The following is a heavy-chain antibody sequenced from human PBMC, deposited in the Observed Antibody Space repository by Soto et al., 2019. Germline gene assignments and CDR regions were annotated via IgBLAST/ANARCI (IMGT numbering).Heavy chain of an antibody. CDR2: IYYSGST. CDR3: ARDSGGFYYGYDY. CDR1: GGSISSYY. Sequence: SETLSLTCTVSGGSISSYYLSWIRQPPGKGLEWIGYIYYSGSTDYNPSLKSRVTISVDTSKNQFSLKLSSVTAADTAVYYCARDSGGFYYGYDYWGQGTLVTSPQ. V-gene: IGHV4-59*01. D-gene: IGHD3-10*01. J-gene: IGHJ4*02.